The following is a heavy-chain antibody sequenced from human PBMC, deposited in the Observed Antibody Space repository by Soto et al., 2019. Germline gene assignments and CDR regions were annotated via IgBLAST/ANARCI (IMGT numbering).Heavy chain of an antibody. J-gene: IGHJ6*02. CDR3: ARETTSHKAAGTMDV. Sequence: GGSLRLSCAASGFTFSDYYMSWIRQAPGKGLEWVSYISSSSSYTNYADSVKGRFTISRDNAKNSLYLQMNSLRAEDTAVYYCARETTSHKAAGTMDVWGQGTTVTVSS. V-gene: IGHV3-11*06. CDR2: ISSSSSYT. CDR1: GFTFSDYY. D-gene: IGHD6-13*01.